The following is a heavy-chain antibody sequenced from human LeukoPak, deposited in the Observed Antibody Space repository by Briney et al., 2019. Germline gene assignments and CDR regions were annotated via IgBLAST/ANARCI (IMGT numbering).Heavy chain of an antibody. D-gene: IGHD3-3*01. V-gene: IGHV3-7*03. J-gene: IGHJ4*02. CDR2: IKLDGSEK. CDR1: GFTFSSHW. CDR3: ARDQYDTWSRRGNFDS. Sequence: PGGSLRLSCTASGFTFSSHWMTWVRQPPGKGLEWVANIKLDGSEKNYVDSVKGRFTISRDNTKNSLYLQMNSLRAEDTAVFYCARDQYDTWSRRGNFDSWGQGTLVIVSS.